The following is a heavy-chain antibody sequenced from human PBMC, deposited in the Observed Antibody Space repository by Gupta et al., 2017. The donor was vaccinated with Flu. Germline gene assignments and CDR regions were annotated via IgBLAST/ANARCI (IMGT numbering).Heavy chain of an antibody. CDR1: GFTFSSYG. CDR3: AKDLEASFNYYYYMDV. D-gene: IGHD3-10*01. Sequence: QVQLVESGGGVVQPGSSLRLSCAASGFTFSSYGMHWVGQAPGKGLEWVALISYDERIRHYADSVKGRFTISRDISKSTLYLQMNSLRTEDTAVYYCAKDLEASFNYYYYMDVWGEGTTVTVSS. V-gene: IGHV3-30*18. CDR2: ISYDERIR. J-gene: IGHJ6*03.